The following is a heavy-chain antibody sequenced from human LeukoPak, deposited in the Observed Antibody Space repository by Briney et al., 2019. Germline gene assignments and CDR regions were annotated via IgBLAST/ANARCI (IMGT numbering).Heavy chain of an antibody. Sequence: PGGSLRLSCAASGFTFSSYAMSRVRQAPGKGLEWVSAISGSGGSTYYADSVKGRFTISRDNSKNTLYLQMNSLRAEDTAAYYCAKKLLWFGERNYGMDVWGQGTTVTVSS. V-gene: IGHV3-23*01. CDR3: AKKLLWFGERNYGMDV. D-gene: IGHD3-10*01. J-gene: IGHJ6*02. CDR1: GFTFSSYA. CDR2: ISGSGGST.